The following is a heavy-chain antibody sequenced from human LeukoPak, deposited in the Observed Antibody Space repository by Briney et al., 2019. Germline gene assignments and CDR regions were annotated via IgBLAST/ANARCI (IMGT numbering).Heavy chain of an antibody. Sequence: SETLSLTCTVSGGSISSYYWSWLRQPPGKGLEWLGYIYYSGSTNYNPSLKSRVTISVDTSKNQFSLKLSSVTAADTAVYYCARGGIRYFDWLFDYWGQGTLVTVSS. V-gene: IGHV4-59*01. CDR3: ARGGIRYFDWLFDY. CDR1: GGSISSYY. CDR2: IYYSGST. J-gene: IGHJ4*02. D-gene: IGHD3-9*01.